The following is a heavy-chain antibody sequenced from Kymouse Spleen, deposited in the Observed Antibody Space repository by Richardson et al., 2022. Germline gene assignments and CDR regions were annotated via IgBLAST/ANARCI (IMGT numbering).Heavy chain of an antibody. CDR3: ARDDDIFYYYGMDV. CDR2: IWYDGSNK. CDR1: GFTFSSYG. D-gene: IGHD3-9*01. V-gene: IGHV3-33*01. Sequence: QVQLVESGGGVVQPGRSLRLSCAASGFTFSSYGMHWVRQAPGKGLEWVAVIWYDGSNKYYADSVKGRFTISRDNSKNTLYLQMNSLRAEDTAVYYCARDDDIFYYYGMDVWGQGTTVTVSS. J-gene: IGHJ6*02.